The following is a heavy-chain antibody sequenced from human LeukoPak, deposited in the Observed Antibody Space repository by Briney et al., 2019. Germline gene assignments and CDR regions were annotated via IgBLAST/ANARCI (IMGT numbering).Heavy chain of an antibody. CDR3: ARDQGGATTGAFDI. V-gene: IGHV1-69*04. CDR2: IIPILGIA. D-gene: IGHD1-26*01. CDR1: GGTFSSYA. Sequence: SVKVSCKASGGTFSSYAISWVRQAPGQGLEWMGRIIPILGIANYAQKFQGRVTITADKSTSTAYMELSSLRSEDTAVYYCARDQGGATTGAFDIWGQGTMVTVSS. J-gene: IGHJ3*02.